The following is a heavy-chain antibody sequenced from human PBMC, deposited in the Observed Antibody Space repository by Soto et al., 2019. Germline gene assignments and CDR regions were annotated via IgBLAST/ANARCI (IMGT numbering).Heavy chain of an antibody. J-gene: IGHJ4*02. CDR2: IYWDDDK. Sequence: ITLKESGPTLVKATQTLTLTCTFSGFSLSTTGVGVGWIRQPPGKALEWIALIYWDDDKRYSPSLKSRLTITNDPSKNQVVITVTNMDPMDTATYDCAHRRYYSGRIGGDYDYWGQGPLVTVSS. D-gene: IGHD1-26*01. V-gene: IGHV2-5*02. CDR3: AHRRYYSGRIGGDYDY. CDR1: GFSLSTTGVG.